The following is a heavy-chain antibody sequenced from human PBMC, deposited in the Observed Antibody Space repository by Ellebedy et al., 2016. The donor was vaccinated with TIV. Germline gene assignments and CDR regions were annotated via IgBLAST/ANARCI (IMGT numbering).Heavy chain of an antibody. CDR3: ARGRWLQPYFDY. D-gene: IGHD5-24*01. V-gene: IGHV4-31*03. Sequence: MPSETLSLTCTVSGGSISGSSYYWGWIRQHPGKGLEWIGYTYYTGSTYYNPSLKSRLIISVDTSKNQFSLKLTSVTAADTAVYYCARGRWLQPYFDYWGQGTPVTVSS. CDR2: TYYTGST. CDR1: GGSISGSSYY. J-gene: IGHJ4*02.